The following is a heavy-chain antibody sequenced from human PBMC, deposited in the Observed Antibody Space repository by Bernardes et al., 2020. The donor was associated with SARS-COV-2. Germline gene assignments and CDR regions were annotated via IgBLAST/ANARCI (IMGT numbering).Heavy chain of an antibody. CDR1: GYTFTSYD. D-gene: IGHD6-19*01. CDR2: MNPNSGNT. J-gene: IGHJ5*02. Sequence: ASVKVSCKASGYTFTSYDINWVRQATGQGLEWMGWMNPNSGNTGYAQKFQGRVTMTRNTSISTAYMELSSLRSEDTAVYYCARGGEQWLGLGPWGQGTLVTVSS. V-gene: IGHV1-8*01. CDR3: ARGGEQWLGLGP.